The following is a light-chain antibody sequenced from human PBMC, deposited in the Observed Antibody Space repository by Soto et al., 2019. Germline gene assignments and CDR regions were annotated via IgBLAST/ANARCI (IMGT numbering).Light chain of an antibody. V-gene: IGKV3-20*01. J-gene: IGKJ4*01. CDR3: QQYGSSPLT. CDR1: HSVSSSY. CDR2: GAY. Sequence: IVLTQSPGTLSLSPGARANLSCRASHSVSSSYLAWYQPKPGKAPRLLIYGAYSIATGIPDRFSGSASETDVTLTISRLEPEDSAVYYGQQYGSSPLTFGGGIKVEIK.